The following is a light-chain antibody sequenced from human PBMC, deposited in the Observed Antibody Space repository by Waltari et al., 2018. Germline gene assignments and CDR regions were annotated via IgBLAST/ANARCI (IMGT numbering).Light chain of an antibody. V-gene: IGLV2-8*01. CDR3: CSYAGTNNFYV. CDR2: EVI. J-gene: IGLJ1*01. Sequence: QSALTQPPSASGSPGESVTISCTGTSSDIGDYDYVSWYQQHPGKAPKLMIYEVIKRPSGVPDRFSGSKSGNPASLTVSGLQADDEADYYCCSYAGTNNFYVFGTGTKVTVL. CDR1: SSDIGDYDY.